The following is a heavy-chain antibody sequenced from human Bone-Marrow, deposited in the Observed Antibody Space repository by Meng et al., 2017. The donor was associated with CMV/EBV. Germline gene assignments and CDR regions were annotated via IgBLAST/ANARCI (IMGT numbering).Heavy chain of an antibody. D-gene: IGHD6-13*01. CDR2: ISAYNGNT. CDR3: ARAPEGHAAAGKKGRWFDP. CDR1: GYTFTSYG. J-gene: IGHJ5*02. Sequence: ASVKVSCKASGYTFTSYGISWVRQAPGQGLEWMGWISAYNGNTNYAQKLQGRVTMTTDTSTSTAYMELRSLRSDDTAVYYCARAPEGHAAAGKKGRWFDPWGQGTLVTGSS. V-gene: IGHV1-18*01.